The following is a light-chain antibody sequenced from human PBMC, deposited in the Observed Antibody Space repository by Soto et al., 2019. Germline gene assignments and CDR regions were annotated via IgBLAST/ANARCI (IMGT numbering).Light chain of an antibody. V-gene: IGKV1-5*01. J-gene: IGKJ1*01. CDR3: QQYNADSPGA. CDR1: QSISNW. Sequence: DIQMTQSPSTLSASVGGRVTITCRASQSISNWLAWYQQKPGKAPELLIYDASNLESGVPSRFSGSGSGTEFTLTISSLQPDDFATYYCQQYNADSPGAFGRGTKVDVK. CDR2: DAS.